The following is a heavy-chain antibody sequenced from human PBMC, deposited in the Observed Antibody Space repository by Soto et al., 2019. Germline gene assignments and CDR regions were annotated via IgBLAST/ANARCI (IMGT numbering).Heavy chain of an antibody. D-gene: IGHD4-17*01. CDR2: INPSGGST. J-gene: IGHJ4*02. Sequence: ASVKVSCKASGYTFTSYYMHWVRQAPGQGLEWMGIINPSGGSTSYAQKLQGRVTMTTDTSTSTAYMELRSLTSDDTAVYYCARTLYGDNVDYWGQGTLVTVSS. V-gene: IGHV1-46*04. CDR1: GYTFTSYY. CDR3: ARTLYGDNVDY.